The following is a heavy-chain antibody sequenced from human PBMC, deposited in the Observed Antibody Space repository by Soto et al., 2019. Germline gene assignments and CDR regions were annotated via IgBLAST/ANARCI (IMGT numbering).Heavy chain of an antibody. CDR3: ARGTIFGVEILLAFDY. D-gene: IGHD3-3*01. CDR1: GGSISSGGYY. V-gene: IGHV4-31*03. J-gene: IGHJ4*02. CDR2: IYYSGST. Sequence: PSETLSLTCTVSGGSISSGGYYWSWIRQHPWKGLEWIGYIYYSGSTYYNPSLKSRVTISVDTSKNQFSLKLSSVTAADTAVYYCARGTIFGVEILLAFDYWGQGXLVTVYS.